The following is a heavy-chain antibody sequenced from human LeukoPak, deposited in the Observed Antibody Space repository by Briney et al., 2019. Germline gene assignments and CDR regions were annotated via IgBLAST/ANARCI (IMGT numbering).Heavy chain of an antibody. CDR3: ARDSAVGATRVFDY. J-gene: IGHJ4*02. V-gene: IGHV3-66*01. CDR1: GFTVSSKY. Sequence: GGSLRLFCAASGFTVSSKYMSWVRQAPGKGLEWVSVMYTGGSTYYADSVKGRFTISRDKSKNTLYLQMNSLRADDTAVYYCARDSAVGATRVFDYWGQGTLVTVSS. CDR2: MYTGGST. D-gene: IGHD1-26*01.